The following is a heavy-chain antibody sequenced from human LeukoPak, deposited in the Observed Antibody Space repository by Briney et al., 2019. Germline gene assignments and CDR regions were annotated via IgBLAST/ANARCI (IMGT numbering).Heavy chain of an antibody. CDR2: IYHSGST. Sequence: SGTLSLTCAVSGGSISSSNWWSWVRQPPGKGLEWIGEIYHSGSTNYNPSLKSRVTISVDKSKNQFSLKLSSVTAADTAVYYCARKGDFWSGYPLGNYYYGMDVWGQGTTVTVSS. D-gene: IGHD3-3*01. J-gene: IGHJ6*02. V-gene: IGHV4-4*02. CDR1: GGSISSSNW. CDR3: ARKGDFWSGYPLGNYYYGMDV.